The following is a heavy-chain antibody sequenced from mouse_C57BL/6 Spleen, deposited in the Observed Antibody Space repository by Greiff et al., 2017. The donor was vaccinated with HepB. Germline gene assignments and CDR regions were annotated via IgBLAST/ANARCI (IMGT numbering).Heavy chain of an antibody. CDR3: ARGVITTSGAMDY. CDR2: IYPSDSET. V-gene: IGHV1-61*01. CDR1: GYTFTSYW. J-gene: IGHJ4*01. Sequence: QVQLQQPGAELVRPGSSVKLSCKASGYTFTSYWMDWVKQRPGQGLEWIGNIYPSDSETRYNQKFKDKATLTVDKSSSTAYMQLSSLTSEDSAVYYCARGVITTSGAMDYWGQGTSVTVSS. D-gene: IGHD1-1*01.